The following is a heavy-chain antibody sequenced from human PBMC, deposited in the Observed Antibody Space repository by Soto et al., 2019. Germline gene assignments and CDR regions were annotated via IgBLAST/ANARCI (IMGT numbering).Heavy chain of an antibody. J-gene: IGHJ4*02. CDR2: IYHSGST. Sequence: SETLSLTCAVSGGSISSGGYSWSWIRQPPGKGLEWIGYIYHSGSTYYNPSLKSRVTISVDRSKNQFSLKLSSVTAADTAVYYCARGRNLGYSLFDYWGQGTLVTVSS. CDR1: GGSISSGGYS. CDR3: ARGRNLGYSLFDY. V-gene: IGHV4-30-2*01. D-gene: IGHD5-12*01.